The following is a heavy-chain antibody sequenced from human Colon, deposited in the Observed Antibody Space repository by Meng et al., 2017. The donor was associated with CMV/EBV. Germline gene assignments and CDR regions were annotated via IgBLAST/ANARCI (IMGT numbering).Heavy chain of an antibody. CDR1: GFAFSSYA. CDR2: IGTGGDT. Sequence: ESLKISCAASGFAFSSYALHWVRRAPGKGLEWVSAIGTGGDTYYVDSVMGRFTISRDNAKKSLYLQMNSLIAEDMAVYYCASFGVETFGGNYYYGMDVWGQGTTVTVSS. V-gene: IGHV3-47*01. CDR3: ASFGVETFGGNYYYGMDV. D-gene: IGHD3-3*01. J-gene: IGHJ6*02.